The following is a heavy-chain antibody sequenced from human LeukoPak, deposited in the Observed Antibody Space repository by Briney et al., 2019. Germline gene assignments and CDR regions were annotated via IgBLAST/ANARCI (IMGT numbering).Heavy chain of an antibody. CDR3: ASSKGYGDYPFDY. Sequence: ASVKVSCKASGYTFTGYYIHWVRQAPGQGLEWMGWIYPNSGGTMYAERFQGRVTLTSATSISKAYMELPRLKSDDTAVYFCASSKGYGDYPFDYWGQGTLVTVSS. CDR2: IYPNSGGT. CDR1: GYTFTGYY. J-gene: IGHJ4*02. V-gene: IGHV1-2*02. D-gene: IGHD4-17*01.